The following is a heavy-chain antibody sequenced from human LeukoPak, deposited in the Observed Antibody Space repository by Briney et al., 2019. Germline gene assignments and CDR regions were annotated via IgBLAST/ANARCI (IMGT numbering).Heavy chain of an antibody. Sequence: GGSLRLSCAASGFTFSDHYMDWVRQAPGKGLEWVGRTRNKANSYTTEYAASVKGRFTISRDDSKNSLCLQMNSLKTEDTAVYYCARFGVVPAARYYYGMDVWGKGTTVTVSS. CDR3: ARFGVVPAARYYYGMDV. CDR1: GFTFSDHY. D-gene: IGHD2-2*01. CDR2: TRNKANSYTT. V-gene: IGHV3-72*01. J-gene: IGHJ6*04.